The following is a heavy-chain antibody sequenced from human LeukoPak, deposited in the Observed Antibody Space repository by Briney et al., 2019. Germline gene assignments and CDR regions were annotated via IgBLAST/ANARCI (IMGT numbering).Heavy chain of an antibody. CDR3: ARGGGSYYRAYYYYYMDV. CDR2: MSPNSGNT. Sequence: ASVKVSCKASGYTFTSYDINWVRQATGQGLEWMGWMSPNSGNTGYAQKFQGRVTMTRNTSISTAYMELSSLRSEDTAVYYCARGGGSYYRAYYYYYMDVWGKGTTVTVSS. V-gene: IGHV1-8*01. D-gene: IGHD1-26*01. CDR1: GYTFTSYD. J-gene: IGHJ6*03.